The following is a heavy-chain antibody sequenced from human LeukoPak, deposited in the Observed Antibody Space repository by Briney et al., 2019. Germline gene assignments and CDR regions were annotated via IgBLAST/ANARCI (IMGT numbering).Heavy chain of an antibody. Sequence: SETLSLTCTVSGGSISSSSFYWGWIRQPPGKGLEWIASMYYSGSTYYNPALKTRVTISVDTSKNQFSLKLRSVTAADTAVYYCASGDYVWGSYRSNWGQGTLVTVSS. V-gene: IGHV4-39*01. CDR1: GGSISSSSFY. CDR3: ASGDYVWGSYRSN. J-gene: IGHJ4*02. D-gene: IGHD3-16*02. CDR2: MYYSGST.